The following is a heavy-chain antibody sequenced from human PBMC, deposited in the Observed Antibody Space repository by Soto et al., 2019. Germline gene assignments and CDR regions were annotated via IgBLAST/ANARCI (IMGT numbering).Heavy chain of an antibody. J-gene: IGHJ3*02. Sequence: ETLSLTCTVSGGSISSSSYYWGWIRQPPGKGLEWIGSIYYSGSTYYNPSLKSRVTISVDTSKNQFSLKLSSVTAADTAVYYCARLNIVVVVAATPGAFDIWGQGTMVTVSS. CDR1: GGSISSSSYY. CDR2: IYYSGST. V-gene: IGHV4-39*01. CDR3: ARLNIVVVVAATPGAFDI. D-gene: IGHD2-15*01.